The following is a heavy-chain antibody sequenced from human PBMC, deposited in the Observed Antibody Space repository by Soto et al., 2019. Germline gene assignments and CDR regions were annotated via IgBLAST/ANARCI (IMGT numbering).Heavy chain of an antibody. CDR3: AREVVVAATLRLRACDI. CDR1: GGSISSGGYY. J-gene: IGHJ3*02. V-gene: IGHV4-31*01. CDR2: IYYSGST. Sequence: QVQLQESGPGVVKPSQTLSLTCTVSGGSISSGGYYWSWIRQQPGKGLEGIGYIYYSGSTYYNPSLQRVVTISVDKSKNQFSLKLSSVTAADTAVYYCAREVVVAATLRLRACDIWGQGTMVTVSS. D-gene: IGHD2-15*01.